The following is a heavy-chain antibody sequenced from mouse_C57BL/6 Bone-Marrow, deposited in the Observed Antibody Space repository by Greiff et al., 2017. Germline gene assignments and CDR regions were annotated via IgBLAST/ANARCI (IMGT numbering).Heavy chain of an antibody. CDR3: ARTGTRGYFDV. V-gene: IGHV1-85*01. D-gene: IGHD4-1*01. CDR1: GYTFTSYD. CDR2: IYPRDGST. Sequence: VMLVESGPELVKPGASVKLSCKASGYTFTSYDINWVKQRPGQGLEWIGWIYPRDGSTKYNEKFKGKATLTVDTSSSTAYMELHSLTSEDSAVYFCARTGTRGYFDVWGTGTTVTVSS. J-gene: IGHJ1*03.